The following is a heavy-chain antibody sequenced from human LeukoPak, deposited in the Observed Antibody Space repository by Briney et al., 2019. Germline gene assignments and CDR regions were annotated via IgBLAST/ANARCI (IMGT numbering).Heavy chain of an antibody. CDR2: IIPIFGTA. CDR1: GGTFSSYA. D-gene: IGHD4-17*01. V-gene: IGHV1-69*06. J-gene: IGHJ4*02. Sequence: ASVKVSCKASGGTFSSYAISWVRQAPGQGLEWMGGIIPIFGTANYAQKFQGRVTITADKSTSTAYMELSSLRSEDTAVYYCARRGPIGDYGDYDALGYWGQGTLVTVSS. CDR3: ARRGPIGDYGDYDALGY.